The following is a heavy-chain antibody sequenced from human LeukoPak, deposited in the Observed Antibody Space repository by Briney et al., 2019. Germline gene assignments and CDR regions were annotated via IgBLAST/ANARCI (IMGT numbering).Heavy chain of an antibody. CDR3: ARVWNYDFWSGSHGAFDI. CDR2: ISGRGGST. CDR1: GFTFSSYA. Sequence: GGSLRLSCAASGFTFSSYAMSWVRQAPGKGLEWVSAISGRGGSTYYADSVKGRFTISRDNAKNSLYLQMNSLRVEDTAVYYCARVWNYDFWSGSHGAFDIWGQGTMVTVSS. J-gene: IGHJ3*02. V-gene: IGHV3-23*01. D-gene: IGHD3-3*01.